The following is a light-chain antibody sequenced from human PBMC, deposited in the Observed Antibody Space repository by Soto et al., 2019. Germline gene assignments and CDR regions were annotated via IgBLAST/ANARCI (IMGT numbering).Light chain of an antibody. CDR1: SSDIGGYNF. Sequence: QSVLTQPASVSGSPGQSITIACTGTSSDIGGYNFVSWYQQHPGKAPKLLIYDVGNRPSGVSNRFSGSKSGNTASLTISGLQAEDEAHYYCISYRTGSTYVFGTGTKLTVL. V-gene: IGLV2-14*01. CDR2: DVG. J-gene: IGLJ1*01. CDR3: ISYRTGSTYV.